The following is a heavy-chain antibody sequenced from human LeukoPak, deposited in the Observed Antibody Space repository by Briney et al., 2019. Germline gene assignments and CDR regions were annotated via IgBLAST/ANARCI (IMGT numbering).Heavy chain of an antibody. CDR1: GFTFSSYE. V-gene: IGHV3-21*01. CDR3: ARTPSSEQQLSFDY. Sequence: GGSLRLSCAASGFTFSSYEMNWVRQAPGKGLEWVSSISGSSSYIYHADSVKGRFTISRDNAKNSLYLQMNSLRAEDTAVYYCARTPSSEQQLSFDYWGRGTLVTVSS. D-gene: IGHD6-13*01. J-gene: IGHJ4*02. CDR2: ISGSSSYI.